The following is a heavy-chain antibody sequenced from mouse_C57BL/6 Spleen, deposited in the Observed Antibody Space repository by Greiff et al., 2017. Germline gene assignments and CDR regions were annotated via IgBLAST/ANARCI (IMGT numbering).Heavy chain of an antibody. CDR1: GYTFTSYW. J-gene: IGHJ2*01. Sequence: VQLQQPGAELVKPGASVKLSCKASGYTFTSYWMPWVKQRPGQGLEWIGNIYPSNGGTNYNEKFKSKATLTVDKSSSTAYMQLSSLTSEDSAVYYCAREDGGSRYFDYWGQGTTVTVSS. V-gene: IGHV1-53*01. CDR3: AREDGGSRYFDY. CDR2: IYPSNGGT. D-gene: IGHD2-3*01.